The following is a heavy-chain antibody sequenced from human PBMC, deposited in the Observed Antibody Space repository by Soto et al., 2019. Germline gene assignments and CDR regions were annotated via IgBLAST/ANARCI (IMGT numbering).Heavy chain of an antibody. Sequence: GGSLRLSCAASGFTFSSYAMHWVRQTPGKGLEWVSGIVAATGTTYYTDSVKGRFAISRDNSRNTLYLQMSILRAEDTAVYYCAKDLGFSAPTAFDFWGQGTLVTVSS. D-gene: IGHD3-16*01. CDR1: GFTFSSYA. CDR2: IVAATGTT. V-gene: IGHV3-23*01. J-gene: IGHJ4*02. CDR3: AKDLGFSAPTAFDF.